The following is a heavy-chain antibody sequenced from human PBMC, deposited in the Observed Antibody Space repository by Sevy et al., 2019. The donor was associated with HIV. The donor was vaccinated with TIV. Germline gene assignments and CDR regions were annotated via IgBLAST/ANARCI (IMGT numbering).Heavy chain of an antibody. Sequence: GGSLRLSCAASEFSFSSYGMHWVRQAPVKGLEWVALISYDGSEKYYANSVKGLFTISRDNSKNTLYLQMNSLRAEDTAVYYCAKEGRYDYIWGRGLDVWGKGTTVTVSS. CDR3: AKEGRYDYIWGRGLDV. CDR2: ISYDGSEK. J-gene: IGHJ6*04. V-gene: IGHV3-30*18. D-gene: IGHD3-16*01. CDR1: EFSFSSYG.